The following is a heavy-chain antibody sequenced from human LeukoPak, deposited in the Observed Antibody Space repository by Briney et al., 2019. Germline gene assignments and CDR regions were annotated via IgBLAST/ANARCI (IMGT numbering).Heavy chain of an antibody. J-gene: IGHJ4*02. D-gene: IGHD3-9*01. CDR3: ARDHYDILTGYSGPVDY. CDR2: ISSSSSYI. V-gene: IGHV3-21*01. Sequence: GGSLRLSCAASGFTFSSYSMNWVRQAPGKGLEWVSSISSSSSYIYYADSVKGRFTISRDNAKNSLYLQMNSLRAEDTAVYYCARDHYDILTGYSGPVDYWGQGTWSPSPQ. CDR1: GFTFSSYS.